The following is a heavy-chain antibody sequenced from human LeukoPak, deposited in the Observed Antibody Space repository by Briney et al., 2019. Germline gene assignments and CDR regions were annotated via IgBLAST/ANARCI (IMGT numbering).Heavy chain of an antibody. V-gene: IGHV5-10-1*01. CDR1: GYTFINYW. CDR2: IDPTDSYT. D-gene: IGHD7-27*01. Sequence: GESLRISCQGSGYTFINYWISWVRQMPGKGLEWVGRIDPTDSYTNYSPSFQGHVSISADKPISTAYLQWSSLKGSDTATYYCARLLTGDDAFDIWGQGTMVTVSS. CDR3: ARLLTGDDAFDI. J-gene: IGHJ3*02.